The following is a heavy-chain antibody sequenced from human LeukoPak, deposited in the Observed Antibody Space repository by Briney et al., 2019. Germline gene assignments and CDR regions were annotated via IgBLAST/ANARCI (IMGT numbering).Heavy chain of an antibody. CDR2: IYYSGST. V-gene: IGHV4-39*07. CDR3: ARDSSSSVLWGAFDI. CDR1: AGSISSSSYY. D-gene: IGHD3-22*01. J-gene: IGHJ3*02. Sequence: PSETLSLTCTVSAGSISSSSYYWGWIRQPPGKGLEWTGSIYYSGSTYYNPSLKTRVTISVDTSKNQFSLKLSSVTAADTAVYYCARDSSSSVLWGAFDIWGQGTMVTVSS.